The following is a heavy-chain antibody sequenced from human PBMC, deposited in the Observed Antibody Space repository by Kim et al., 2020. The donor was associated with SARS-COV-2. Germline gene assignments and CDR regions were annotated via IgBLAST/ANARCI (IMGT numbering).Heavy chain of an antibody. D-gene: IGHD6-13*01. J-gene: IGHJ5*02. CDR1: GYRFTSYW. CDR2: IYPGDSDI. Sequence: GESLQISCKGSGYRFTSYWIGWVRQMPGKGLEWMGIIYPGDSDITYSPSFQGQVTISADKSISTAYLQWSSLKASDTAMYYCARRPLGAAAGTGWFDPWGQGTLVTVSS. CDR3: ARRPLGAAAGTGWFDP. V-gene: IGHV5-51*01.